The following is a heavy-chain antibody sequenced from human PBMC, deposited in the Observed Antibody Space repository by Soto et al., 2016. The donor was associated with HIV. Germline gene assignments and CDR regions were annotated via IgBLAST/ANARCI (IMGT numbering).Heavy chain of an antibody. CDR2: ISVDGSLK. J-gene: IGHJ4*02. CDR1: EFTFDDYA. V-gene: IGHV3-43*02. D-gene: IGHD2-15*01. CDR3: VRPLPYCNGNSCKGGWAY. Sequence: DVQLVESGGGVVEPGGSLRLSCATSEFTFDDYAFHWVRQPPGKGLEWISLISVDGSLKYYADSVKGRFTISRDNSKDSLYLQMNTLKIEDTALYYCVRPLPYCNGNSCKGGWAYWGQGTLVTVTS.